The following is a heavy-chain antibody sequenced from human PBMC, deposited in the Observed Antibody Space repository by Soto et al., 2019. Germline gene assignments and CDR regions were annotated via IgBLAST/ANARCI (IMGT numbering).Heavy chain of an antibody. J-gene: IGHJ4*02. CDR2: IAYDGTIK. V-gene: IGHV3-30-3*01. Sequence: QEQLVESGGDVVQPGRSLTLSCAASGFTFSANAMHWVRQAPGKGLEWVAVIAYDGTIKIYRDSVQGRFTISRDDSKSTLYLQTNSLRPEDTAVYYCARVKIKGALDYLDSWGQGTVVTVSS. CDR1: GFTFSANA. CDR3: ARVKIKGALDYLDS. D-gene: IGHD1-26*01.